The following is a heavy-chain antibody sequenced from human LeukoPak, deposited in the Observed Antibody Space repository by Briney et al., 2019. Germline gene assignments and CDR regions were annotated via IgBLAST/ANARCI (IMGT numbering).Heavy chain of an antibody. Sequence: GGSLRLSCAASGFTFSSYSMNWVRQAPGKGLEWVSYISSSSSTIYYADSVKGRFTISRDNAKNSLYLQMNSLRAEDTAVYYCAKSSGTTFYYYYYYGMDVWGQGTTVTVSS. CDR2: ISSSSSTI. D-gene: IGHD1-1*01. CDR3: AKSSGTTFYYYYYYGMDV. J-gene: IGHJ6*02. V-gene: IGHV3-48*01. CDR1: GFTFSSYS.